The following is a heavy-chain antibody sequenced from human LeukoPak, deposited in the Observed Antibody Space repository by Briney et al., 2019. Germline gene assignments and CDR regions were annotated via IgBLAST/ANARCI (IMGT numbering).Heavy chain of an antibody. CDR1: GGSISSSIYY. V-gene: IGHV4-39*01. CDR3: ASPKYYYDSSGYYDTWFDP. D-gene: IGHD3-22*01. Sequence: SETLSLTCTVSGGSISSSIYYWGWIRQPPGKGLEWIGSIYYSGSTYYNPSLKSRVTISVDTSKNQFSLKLSSVTAADTAVYYCASPKYYYDSSGYYDTWFDPWGQGTLVTVSS. J-gene: IGHJ5*02. CDR2: IYYSGST.